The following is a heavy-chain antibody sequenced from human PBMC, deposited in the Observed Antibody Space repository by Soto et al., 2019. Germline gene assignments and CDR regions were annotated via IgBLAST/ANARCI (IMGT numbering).Heavy chain of an antibody. CDR2: ISGSGGST. J-gene: IGHJ4*02. CDR3: ARDHDSSGYYWSGIDY. V-gene: IGHV3-23*01. CDR1: GFTFGGYA. Sequence: PGGSLRLSCRASGFTFGGYASSWVRQNPGKGLEWVSAISGSGGSTYYADSVKGRFTISRDNSKNTLYLQMNSLRAEDTAVYYCARDHDSSGYYWSGIDYWGQGTLVTVSS. D-gene: IGHD3-22*01.